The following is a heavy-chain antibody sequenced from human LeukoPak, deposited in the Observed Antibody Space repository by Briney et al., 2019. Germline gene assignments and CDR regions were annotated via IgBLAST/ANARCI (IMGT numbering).Heavy chain of an antibody. Sequence: SETLSLTCAVYGGSFSGYYWSWIRQPPGKGLEWIGEINHSGSTNCNPSLKSRVTISVDTSKNQFSLKLSSVTAADTAVYYCASGYYDSSGSPFAFDIWGQGTMVTVSS. CDR1: GGSFSGYY. CDR3: ASGYYDSSGSPFAFDI. D-gene: IGHD3-22*01. J-gene: IGHJ3*02. CDR2: INHSGST. V-gene: IGHV4-34*01.